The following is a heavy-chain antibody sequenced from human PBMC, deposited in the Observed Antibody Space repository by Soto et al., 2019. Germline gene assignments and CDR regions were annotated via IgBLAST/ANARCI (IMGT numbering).Heavy chain of an antibody. D-gene: IGHD3-3*01. CDR1: GGTFSTYI. CDR2: IIPIPDIT. Sequence: GASVKVSCKAPGGTFSTYIISWVRQAPGQGLEWMGRIIPIPDITNYAQKFQGRVTVTADRSTSTAYMELTSLKSEDTAVYYCARDRITTRGDAFDLWAQGTMVTVSS. CDR3: ARDRITTRGDAFDL. V-gene: IGHV1-69*04. J-gene: IGHJ3*01.